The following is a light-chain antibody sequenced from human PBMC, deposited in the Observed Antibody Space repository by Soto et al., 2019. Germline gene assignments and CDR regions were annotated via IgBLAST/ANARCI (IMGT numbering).Light chain of an antibody. CDR1: SGHSSYI. CDR2: LEGSGSY. V-gene: IGLV4-60*02. J-gene: IGLJ2*01. CDR3: ETWDSHTRV. Sequence: QAVVTQSSSASASLGSSVKLTCTLSSGHSSYIIAWHQQQPGTAPRYLMKLEGSGSYNKGSGVPDRFSGSSSGADRYLTISNLQFEDEADYYCETWDSHTRVFGGGTKVTVL.